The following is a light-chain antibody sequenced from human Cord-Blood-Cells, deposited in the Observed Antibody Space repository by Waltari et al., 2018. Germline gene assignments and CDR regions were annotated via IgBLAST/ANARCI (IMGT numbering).Light chain of an antibody. V-gene: IGLV2-23*01. CDR1: SSDVGRYNL. CDR2: EGS. CDR3: CSYAGSSTLV. Sequence: QSALTQPASVSGSPGQSITISCTGTSSDVGRYNLFSWYQQHPGKAPKRMIYEGSKRPSGVSNRFSGSKSGNTASLTISGLQAEDEADYYCCSYAGSSTLVFGGGTKLTVL. J-gene: IGLJ2*01.